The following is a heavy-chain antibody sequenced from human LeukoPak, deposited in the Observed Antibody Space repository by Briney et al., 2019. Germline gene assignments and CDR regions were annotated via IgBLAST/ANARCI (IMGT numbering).Heavy chain of an antibody. J-gene: IGHJ5*02. CDR1: GGTFSSYA. V-gene: IGHV1-69*06. CDR3: ARLPYCSSTSCYLNWFDP. Sequence: SVKVSCKASGGTFSSYAISWVRQAPGQGLEWMGGIIPIFGTANYAQKFQDRVTITADKSTSTAYMELSSLRSEDTAVYYCARLPYCSSTSCYLNWFDPWGQGTLVTVSS. D-gene: IGHD2-2*01. CDR2: IIPIFGTA.